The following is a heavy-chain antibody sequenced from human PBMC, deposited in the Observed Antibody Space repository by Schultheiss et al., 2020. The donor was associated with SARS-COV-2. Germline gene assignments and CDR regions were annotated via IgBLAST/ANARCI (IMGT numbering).Heavy chain of an antibody. V-gene: IGHV1-18*01. CDR2: ISAYNGNT. CDR1: GYTFTSYG. Sequence: ASVKVSCKASGYTFTSYGISWVRQAPGQGLEWMGWISAYNGNTNYAQKLQGRVTMTTDTSTSTAYMELRSLRSDDTAVYYCARGYSYGPGPYYFDYWGQGTLVTVSS. CDR3: ARGYSYGPGPYYFDY. D-gene: IGHD5-18*01. J-gene: IGHJ4*02.